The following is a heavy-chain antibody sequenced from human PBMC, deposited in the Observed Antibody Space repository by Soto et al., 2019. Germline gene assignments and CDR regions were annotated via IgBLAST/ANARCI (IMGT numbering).Heavy chain of an antibody. CDR1: GAYLNTYS. D-gene: IGHD3-22*01. V-gene: IGHV4-4*07. J-gene: IGHJ6*02. CDR2: IYPSGNS. Sequence: PSENLALSCSVSGAYLNTYSWSWIRQPAGKGLDWIGRIYPSGNSDYNPSLKGRVTMSVDSSTNQVSLRLTSVTAADTAIYYCLSEGRNHYDGIAVSGQGTTVTVSS. CDR3: LSEGRNHYDGIAV.